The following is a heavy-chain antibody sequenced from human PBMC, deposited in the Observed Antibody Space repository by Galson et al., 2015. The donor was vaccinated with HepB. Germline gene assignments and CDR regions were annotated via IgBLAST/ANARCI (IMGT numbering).Heavy chain of an antibody. D-gene: IGHD3-3*01. CDR2: ITGSGGSK. CDR1: GITFNKYV. CDR3: ARDIALSPAGVGAY. J-gene: IGHJ4*02. Sequence: SLRLSCAASGITFNKYVMTWVRQAPGKGLEWVSTITGSGGSKYYADSVKGRFTISRDNSKNTLYLQMNSLRAEDTAVYYCARDIALSPAGVGAYWGQGTLVTVSS. V-gene: IGHV3-23*01.